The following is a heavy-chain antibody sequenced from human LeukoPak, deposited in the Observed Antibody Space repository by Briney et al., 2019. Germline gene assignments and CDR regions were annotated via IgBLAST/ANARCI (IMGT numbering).Heavy chain of an antibody. CDR2: IYYSGST. J-gene: IGHJ6*03. CDR1: GGSISSYY. D-gene: IGHD5-18*01. CDR3: ARDSPYSPNYMDV. Sequence: SETLSLTCTVSGGSISSYYWSWIRQPPGKGLEWIGYIYYSGSTNYNPSLKSRVTISVDTSKNQFSLKLSSVTAADTAVYYCARDSPYSPNYMDVWGKGTTVTVSS. V-gene: IGHV4-59*01.